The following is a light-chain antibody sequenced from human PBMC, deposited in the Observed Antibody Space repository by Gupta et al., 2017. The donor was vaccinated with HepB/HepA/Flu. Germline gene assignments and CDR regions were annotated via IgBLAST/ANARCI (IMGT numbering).Light chain of an antibody. J-gene: IGLJ3*02. CDR2: LNSDGSH. Sequence: QLVLTHSPSVSASLGASVKLTCTLSSGHSSYAIAWHQQQPEKGPRYLMKLNSDGSHNKGDGIPDRFSGSSSGAERYLTISSLQSEDEADYYCQTWGTVPVFGGGTKLTVL. CDR1: SGHSSYA. V-gene: IGLV4-69*01. CDR3: QTWGTVPV.